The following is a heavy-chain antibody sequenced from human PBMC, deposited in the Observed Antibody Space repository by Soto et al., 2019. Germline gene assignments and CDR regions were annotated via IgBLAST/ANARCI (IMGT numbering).Heavy chain of an antibody. CDR3: AGKPASSAVVNNWFDP. V-gene: IGHV4-34*01. CDR1: GGSFSGYY. D-gene: IGHD3-22*01. J-gene: IGHJ5*02. CDR2: INHSGST. Sequence: QVQLQQWGAGLLKPSETLSLTCAVYGGSFSGYYWSWIRQPPGKGLEWIGEINHSGSTNYNPSLKSRVTISVETSKNQCSLKLSSVTAAGTTVYYCAGKPASSAVVNNWFDPWGQGTLVTVSS.